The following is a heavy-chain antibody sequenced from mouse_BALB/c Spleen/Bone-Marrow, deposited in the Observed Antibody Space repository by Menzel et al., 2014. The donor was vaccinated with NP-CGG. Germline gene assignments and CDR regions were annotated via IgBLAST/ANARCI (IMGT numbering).Heavy chain of an antibody. J-gene: IGHJ4*01. CDR2: ISNGGGST. V-gene: IGHV5-12*01. Sequence: SDYYMYWVRHTPVKRLEWVAYISNGGGSTYYPDTVKGRFTISRDNAKNTLYLQMSRLKSEDTAMYYCARQDYSYYYAMDYWGQESAVNVST. CDR1: SDYY. CDR3: ARQDYSYYYAMDY. D-gene: IGHD2-13*01.